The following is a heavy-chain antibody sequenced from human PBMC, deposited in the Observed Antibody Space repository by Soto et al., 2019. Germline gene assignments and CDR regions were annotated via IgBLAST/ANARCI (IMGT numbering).Heavy chain of an antibody. CDR3: ARDLLLRYFDWLSPPVGYYYGMDV. D-gene: IGHD3-9*01. CDR2: IKQDGSEK. CDR1: GFTFSSYW. V-gene: IGHV3-7*01. Sequence: HPXGSLRLSCAASGFTFSSYWMSWVRQAPGKGLEWVANIKQDGSEKYYVDSVKGRFTISRDNAKNSLYLQMNSLRAEDTAVYYCARDLLLRYFDWLSPPVGYYYGMDVWGQGSTVTVSS. J-gene: IGHJ6*02.